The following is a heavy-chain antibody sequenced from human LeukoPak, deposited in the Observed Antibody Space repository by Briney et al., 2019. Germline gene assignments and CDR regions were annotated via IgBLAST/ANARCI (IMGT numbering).Heavy chain of an antibody. CDR1: RGSISIYY. CDR2: IYYSGST. CDR3: ARGSMIVGNDY. V-gene: IGHV4-59*01. J-gene: IGHJ4*02. Sequence: PSETLSLTCTVSRGSISIYYWSWIRQPPGTGLEWIGYIYYSGSTSYNPSLKSRVTISVDTSKNQFSLKLSSVTAADTAVYYCARGSMIVGNDYWGQGTLVTVSS. D-gene: IGHD3-22*01.